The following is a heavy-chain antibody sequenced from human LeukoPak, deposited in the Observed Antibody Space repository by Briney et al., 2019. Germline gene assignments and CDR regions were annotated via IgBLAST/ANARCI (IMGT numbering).Heavy chain of an antibody. Sequence: GGSLRLFCAASGFTFSSYSMNRVRQAPGKGLEGGSSISSSSSYIYYADSVKGRFTISRDNAKNSLYLQMNSLRAEDTAVYYCARDIEETWYYYGSGSNYYFDYWGQGTLVTVSS. CDR1: GFTFSSYS. CDR3: ARDIEETWYYYGSGSNYYFDY. J-gene: IGHJ4*02. V-gene: IGHV3-21*01. D-gene: IGHD3-10*01. CDR2: ISSSSSYI.